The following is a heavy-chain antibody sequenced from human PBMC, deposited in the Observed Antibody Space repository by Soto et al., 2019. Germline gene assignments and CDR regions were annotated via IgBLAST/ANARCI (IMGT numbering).Heavy chain of an antibody. J-gene: IGHJ5*02. V-gene: IGHV4-59*08. D-gene: IGHD5-12*01. CDR2: IYYSGST. CDR3: ARRGYSGHDSGWFDP. CDR1: GGSTSSYY. Sequence: SETLSLTCTVSGGSTSSYYWSWVRQPPGKGLEWIGYIYYSGSTNYNPSLKSRVTISVDTSKNQFSLKLSSVTAADTAVYYCARRGYSGHDSGWFDPWGQGTLVTVSS.